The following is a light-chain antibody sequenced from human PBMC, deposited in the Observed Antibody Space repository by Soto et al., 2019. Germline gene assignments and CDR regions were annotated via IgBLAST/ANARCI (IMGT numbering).Light chain of an antibody. CDR2: DTN. J-gene: IGLJ1*01. CDR1: TGAVTSGHY. Sequence: QAVVTQEPSLTVSPGGTVTLTCGSSTGAVTSGHYPYWFQQKPGQAPRTLIYDTNNKHSWTPARFSGSLLGGKAALTLSGEQPEDEAEYYCLLSYSGDYVFGNGTKVTV. V-gene: IGLV7-46*01. CDR3: LLSYSGDYV.